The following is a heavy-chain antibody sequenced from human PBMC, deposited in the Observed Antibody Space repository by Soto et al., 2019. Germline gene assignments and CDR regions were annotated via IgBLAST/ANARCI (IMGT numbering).Heavy chain of an antibody. CDR1: GFTVSSNY. J-gene: IGHJ4*02. Sequence: GGSLRLSCAASGFTVSSNYMSWVRQAPGKGLEWVSVIYSGGSTYYADSVKGRFTISRDNSKNTLYLQMNSLRAEDTAVYYCARDDVVVVEYSYDGPHLSPLGSRETWGQGTLVTVSS. CDR3: ARDDVVVVEYSYDGPHLSPLGSRET. CDR2: IYSGGST. V-gene: IGHV3-53*01. D-gene: IGHD5-18*01.